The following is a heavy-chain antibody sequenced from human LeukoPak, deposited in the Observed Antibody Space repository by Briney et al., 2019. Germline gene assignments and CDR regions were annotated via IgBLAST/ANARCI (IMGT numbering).Heavy chain of an antibody. D-gene: IGHD1-26*01. CDR1: GGSISSYY. J-gene: IGHJ4*02. V-gene: IGHV4-59*01. CDR3: ARAFGGSGSYGRFDY. Sequence: SETLSLTCTVSGGSISSYYWNWIRQPPGKGLEWIGYMYYSGSTNYNPSLKSRVTISVDTSKTQFSLKLRSVTAADTAVYYCARAFGGSGSYGRFDYWGQGTLVTVSS. CDR2: MYYSGST.